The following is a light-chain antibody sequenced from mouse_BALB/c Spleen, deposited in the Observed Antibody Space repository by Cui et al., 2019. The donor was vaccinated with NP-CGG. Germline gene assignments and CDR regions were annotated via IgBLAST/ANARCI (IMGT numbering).Light chain of an antibody. J-gene: IGLJ1*01. CDR3: ALWYSNHWV. Sequence: ADVPQEPPLTTSPCETVTLTFRSSTGSVTTSNYANWVQEKPDHLFTGLIGGTNNRPPGVPARFSGSLIGDKAALTITGAQTEDEAIYFCALWYSNHWVFGGGTKLTVL. CDR1: TGSVTTSNY. V-gene: IGLV1*01. CDR2: GTN.